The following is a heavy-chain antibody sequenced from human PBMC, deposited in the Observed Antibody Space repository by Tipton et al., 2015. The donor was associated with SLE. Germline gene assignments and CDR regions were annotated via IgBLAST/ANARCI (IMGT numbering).Heavy chain of an antibody. Sequence: TLSLTCTVSGGSVSSGSYYWSWIRQPPGKGLEWIGYIYYSGSTNYNPSLKSRVTISVDTSKNQFSLKLSSVTAADTAAYYCARASGWSYYFDYWGQGTLVTVSS. D-gene: IGHD6-19*01. CDR3: ARASGWSYYFDY. CDR1: GGSVSSGSYY. J-gene: IGHJ4*02. CDR2: IYYSGST. V-gene: IGHV4-61*01.